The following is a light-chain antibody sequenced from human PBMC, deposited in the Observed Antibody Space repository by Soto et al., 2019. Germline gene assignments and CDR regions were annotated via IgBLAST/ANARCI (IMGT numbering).Light chain of an antibody. J-gene: IGKJ5*01. V-gene: IGKV3-20*01. Sequence: ESILTQSPGTLSLSPGARATLSCRASQSVTSRYLAWYQQKPGQVPRLLIYGASSRATGIPDRINGSGSGTESTLTTSRLEPEDFAVDVCHHYGRTPTFGHGTRREIK. CDR1: QSVTSRY. CDR2: GAS. CDR3: HHYGRTPT.